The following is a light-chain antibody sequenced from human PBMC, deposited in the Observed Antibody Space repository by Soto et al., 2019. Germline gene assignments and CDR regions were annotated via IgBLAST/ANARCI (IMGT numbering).Light chain of an antibody. CDR3: QQYNNYPWT. Sequence: DIQMTQSPSTLSASVGDRVTITCRASQSISIWLAWYQQKPGKAPNLLISKASSLETGVPSRFIGSGSGTEFTLIISRLHHDDFATYYCQQYNNYPWTFGEWTKVEIK. V-gene: IGKV1-5*03. CDR1: QSISIW. J-gene: IGKJ1*01. CDR2: KAS.